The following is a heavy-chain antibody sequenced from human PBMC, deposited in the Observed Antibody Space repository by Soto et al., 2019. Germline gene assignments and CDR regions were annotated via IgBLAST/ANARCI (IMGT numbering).Heavy chain of an antibody. Sequence: ASAEVSCKASGDTLTSYGISWVRQAPGQGLEWMGWISAYNGNTNYAQRLQGRVTMTTDTSTSTAYMELRSLRSDDTAVYYCARDRTVGATRIAWFFDLWGRGTLVTVSS. CDR1: GDTLTSYG. V-gene: IGHV1-18*04. CDR3: ARDRTVGATRIAWFFDL. J-gene: IGHJ2*01. D-gene: IGHD1-26*01. CDR2: ISAYNGNT.